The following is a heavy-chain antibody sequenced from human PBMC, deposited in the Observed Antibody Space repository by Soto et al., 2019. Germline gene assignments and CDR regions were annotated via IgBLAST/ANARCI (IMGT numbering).Heavy chain of an antibody. CDR1: GGSFSGYY. CDR3: ARGPASSTVTTSFDY. Sequence: SSETLSLTCAVYGGSFSGYYCSWIRQPPWKGLEWIGEINHSGKTNYNPSLKSRVTISVDTSKKQFSLKLSSVTAADTAVYYCARGPASSTVTTSFDYCGQGTLVTLYS. J-gene: IGHJ4*02. V-gene: IGHV4-34*01. CDR2: INHSGKT. D-gene: IGHD4-17*01.